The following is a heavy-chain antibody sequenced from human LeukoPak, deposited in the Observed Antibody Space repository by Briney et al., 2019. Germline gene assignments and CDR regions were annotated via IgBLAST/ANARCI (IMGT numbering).Heavy chain of an antibody. CDR3: ARDYYDSSGYAEYFQH. CDR1: GYTFTNYG. D-gene: IGHD3-22*01. J-gene: IGHJ1*01. V-gene: IGHV1-18*01. CDR2: ISAYNGNT. Sequence: ASVKVSCKASGYTFTNYGISWARQAPGQGLEWMGWISAYNGNTNYAQKLQGRVTMTTDTSTSTAYMELRSLRSDDTVVYYCARDYYDSSGYAEYFQHWGQGTLVTVSS.